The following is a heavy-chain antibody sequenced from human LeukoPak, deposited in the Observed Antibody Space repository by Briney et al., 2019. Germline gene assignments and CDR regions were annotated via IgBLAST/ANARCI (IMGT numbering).Heavy chain of an antibody. CDR3: ATFGGRGNS. D-gene: IGHD4-23*01. Sequence: PSETLSLTCAVSGGSTDGYSCSWVRQPPGMGLEWIGFRFHGGGTYYNPSVESRVIISVDRSKNQFSLQMTSVTAADTAVYYCATFGGRGNSWGQGTLVTVSS. CDR2: RFHGGGT. CDR1: GGSTDGYS. V-gene: IGHV4-30-2*01. J-gene: IGHJ4*02.